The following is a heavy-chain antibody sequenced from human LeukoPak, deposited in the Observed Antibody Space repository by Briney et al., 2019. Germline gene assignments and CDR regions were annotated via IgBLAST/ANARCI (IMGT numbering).Heavy chain of an antibody. Sequence: PGGSLRLSRAASGFTFSTYGMHWVRQAPGKGLGWVAFIRYDGSNKYYADSVKGRFTISRDNSKSTLYLQMNSLRAEDTAVYYCARYHCSSTSCYSEVSFDYWGQGTLVTVSS. V-gene: IGHV3-30*02. CDR1: GFTFSTYG. CDR2: IRYDGSNK. CDR3: ARYHCSSTSCYSEVSFDY. D-gene: IGHD2-2*01. J-gene: IGHJ4*02.